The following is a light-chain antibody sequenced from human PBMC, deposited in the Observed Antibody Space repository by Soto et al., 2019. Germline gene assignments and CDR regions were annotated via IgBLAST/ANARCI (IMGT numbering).Light chain of an antibody. CDR1: QSVSSY. CDR2: DAS. J-gene: IGKJ1*01. V-gene: IGKV3-11*01. CDR3: QQRSNWPPWT. Sequence: EIVLTQSPATLSLSPGERATLSCRASQSVSSYLAWYQQKPGQAPRLLIYDASNRATGIPARFSGSGSGTDFTLTISSLGPEDFAVYYCQQRSNWPPWTLGQGTKVDIK.